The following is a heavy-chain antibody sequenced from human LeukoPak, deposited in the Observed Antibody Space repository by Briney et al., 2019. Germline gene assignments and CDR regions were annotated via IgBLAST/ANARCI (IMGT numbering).Heavy chain of an antibody. V-gene: IGHV1-2*02. D-gene: IGHD5-12*01. CDR1: GYTFTSYG. Sequence: ASVEVSCTASGYTFTSYGISWVRQAPGQGLEWMGWINPNSGGTNYAQKFQGRVTMTRDTSISTAYMELSRLRSDDTAVYYCAKANSAYDYDYFDYWGQGTLVTVSS. CDR2: INPNSGGT. J-gene: IGHJ4*02. CDR3: AKANSAYDYDYFDY.